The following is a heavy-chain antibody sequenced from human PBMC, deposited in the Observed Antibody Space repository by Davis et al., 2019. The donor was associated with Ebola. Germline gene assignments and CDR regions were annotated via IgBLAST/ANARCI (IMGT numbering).Heavy chain of an antibody. CDR2: IYYSGST. CDR1: GGSISSYY. J-gene: IGHJ5*02. Sequence: MPSETLSLTCTVSGGSISSYYWGWIRQPPGKGLEWIGYIYYSGSTNYNSSLKSRVTISVDTSKNQFSLKLSSVTAADTAVYYCARDRYYYGSGSLGALDPWGQGTLVTVSS. V-gene: IGHV4-59*01. D-gene: IGHD3-10*01. CDR3: ARDRYYYGSGSLGALDP.